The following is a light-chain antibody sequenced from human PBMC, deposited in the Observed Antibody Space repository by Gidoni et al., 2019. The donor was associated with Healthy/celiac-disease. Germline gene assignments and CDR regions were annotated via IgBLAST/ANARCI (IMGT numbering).Light chain of an antibody. CDR2: AAS. V-gene: IGKV1-39*01. Sequence: IQLTQSPSSLSASVGDRVTITCRASQSNSSYLNWYQQKPGKAPKRLLYAASSLQSGGPSRLSGSGSGTDFTLTISSLQPEEFATYYCRQSYSTPWTFGQGTKVEIK. CDR3: RQSYSTPWT. J-gene: IGKJ1*01. CDR1: QSNSSY.